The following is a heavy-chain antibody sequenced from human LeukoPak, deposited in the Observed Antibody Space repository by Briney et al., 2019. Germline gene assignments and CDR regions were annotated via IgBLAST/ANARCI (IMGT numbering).Heavy chain of an antibody. V-gene: IGHV3-30-3*01. J-gene: IGHJ4*02. CDR1: GFTFSSYA. D-gene: IGHD6-19*01. CDR2: ISYDGSKK. CDR3: ARVIAVAGASDY. Sequence: GGSLRLSCAASGFTFSSYAMHWVRQAPGRGLEWVAVISYDGSKKYYADSVKGRFTISRDNSKNTLYLQMNSLRAEDRAVYYCARVIAVAGASDYWGQGTLVTVSS.